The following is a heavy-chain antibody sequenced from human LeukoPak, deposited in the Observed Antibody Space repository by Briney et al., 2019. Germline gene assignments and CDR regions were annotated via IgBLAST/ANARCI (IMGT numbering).Heavy chain of an antibody. J-gene: IGHJ3*02. CDR3: ARDLKGPVNDVFDM. Sequence: PGGSLRLSCAASGFTFKTYWMHWVRQAPGKGLVWVSHSNSDGSSTSYAESVRGRFTISRDNAKNTLYLQMNSLRAEDTAVYYCARDLKGPVNDVFDMWGQGTMVTVSS. V-gene: IGHV3-74*01. D-gene: IGHD4-23*01. CDR1: GFTFKTYW. CDR2: SNSDGSST.